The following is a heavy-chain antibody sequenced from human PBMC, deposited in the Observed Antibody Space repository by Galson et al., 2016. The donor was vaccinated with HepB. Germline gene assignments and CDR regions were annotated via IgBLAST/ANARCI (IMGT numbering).Heavy chain of an antibody. D-gene: IGHD4-17*01. J-gene: IGHJ6*02. V-gene: IGHV1-46*01. CDR3: ARDRLRGRSGYYGMDV. Sequence: SVKVSCKASGYTFTNYYMHWVRQAPGQGLEWMGLINPSGGSTRYAQKFQGRVTMARDTSTSTVYMELSSLRCEDTAVYYCARDRLRGRSGYYGMDVWGQGTTVTVSS. CDR1: GYTFTNYY. CDR2: INPSGGST.